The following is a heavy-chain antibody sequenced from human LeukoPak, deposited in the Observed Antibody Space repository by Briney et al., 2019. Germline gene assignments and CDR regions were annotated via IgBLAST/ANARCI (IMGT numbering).Heavy chain of an antibody. J-gene: IGHJ5*02. V-gene: IGHV4-39*07. CDR2: IYYSGST. CDR3: ARDRTKSSGWFNWFDP. CDR1: GGSISSSSYY. Sequence: SETLSLTCTVSGGSISSSSYYWGWIRQPPGKGLEWIGSIYYSGSTYYNPSLKSRVTISVDTSKNQFSLKLSSVTAADTAVYYCARDRTKSSGWFNWFDPWGQGTLVTVSS. D-gene: IGHD6-19*01.